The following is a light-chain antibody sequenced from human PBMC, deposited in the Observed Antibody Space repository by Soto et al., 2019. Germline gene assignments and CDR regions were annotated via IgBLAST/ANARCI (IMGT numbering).Light chain of an antibody. CDR3: QQYSNSPLT. Sequence: EIVMTQSPATLSLSPGERATLSCRASQSVSSNLAWYQQKPGHAPTILIYGAATRATGIPDRFSGSGSGTEFTLTISSLQSEDFAVYYCQQYSNSPLTFGQGTKLEIK. CDR1: QSVSSN. V-gene: IGKV3-15*01. J-gene: IGKJ2*01. CDR2: GAA.